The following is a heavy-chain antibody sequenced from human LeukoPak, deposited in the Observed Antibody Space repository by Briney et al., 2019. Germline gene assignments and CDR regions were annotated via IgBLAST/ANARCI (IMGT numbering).Heavy chain of an antibody. CDR1: GGSVSSGSYY. Sequence: SETLSLTCTVSGGSVSSGSYYWSWIRQPPGKGLEWIGYIYYSGTTNYNPSLKSRVTISVDTSKNQFSLKLSSVTAADTAVYYCASTSEYSSGWYYFDYWGQGTLVTVSS. CDR2: IYYSGTT. V-gene: IGHV4-61*01. J-gene: IGHJ4*02. CDR3: ASTSEYSSGWYYFDY. D-gene: IGHD6-19*01.